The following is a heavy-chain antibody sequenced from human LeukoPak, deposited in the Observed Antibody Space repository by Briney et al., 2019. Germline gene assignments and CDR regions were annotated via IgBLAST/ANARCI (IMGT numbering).Heavy chain of an antibody. CDR2: IYSGGST. Sequence: GGSLRLSCAASGFTVSSNYMSWVRQAPGKGLEWVSVIYSGGSTYYADSVKGRFTISRDNSKNTLYLQMNSLRAEDTAVYYCARGGGSSLKTFDYWGQGTLVTVSS. V-gene: IGHV3-53*01. J-gene: IGHJ4*02. CDR1: GFTVSSNY. CDR3: ARGGGSSLKTFDY. D-gene: IGHD6-13*01.